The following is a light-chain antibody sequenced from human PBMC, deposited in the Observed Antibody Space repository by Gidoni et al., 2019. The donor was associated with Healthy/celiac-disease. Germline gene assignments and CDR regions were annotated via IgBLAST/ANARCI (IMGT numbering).Light chain of an antibody. V-gene: IGKV1-5*03. CDR1: QSISSW. CDR3: QQYNSYPFT. CDR2: KAS. Sequence: DIQMNQSPSTLSASVGDRVTITCRASQSISSWLAWYQQKPGKAPKLLIYKASSLEGGVPSRFSGSGSGTEFTLTISSLQPDDFATYYCQQYNSYPFTFGPGTKVEIK. J-gene: IGKJ3*01.